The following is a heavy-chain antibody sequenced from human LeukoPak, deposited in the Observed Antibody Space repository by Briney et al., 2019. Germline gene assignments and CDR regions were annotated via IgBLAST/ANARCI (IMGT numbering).Heavy chain of an antibody. D-gene: IGHD3-10*01. CDR2: IKQDGSEK. J-gene: IGHJ6*02. CDR1: GFTFSSYW. Sequence: GGSLRLSCAASGFTFSSYWMSWVRQAPGKGLEWVANIKQDGSEKYYVDSVKGRFTISRDNAKNSLYLQMNSLRAEDTAVYYCARDLRGWYYYGSGSYSYGMDVWGQGTTVTVSS. CDR3: ARDLRGWYYYGSGSYSYGMDV. V-gene: IGHV3-7*01.